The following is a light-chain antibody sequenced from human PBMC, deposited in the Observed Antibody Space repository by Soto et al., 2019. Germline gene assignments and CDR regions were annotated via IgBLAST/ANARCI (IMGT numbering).Light chain of an antibody. CDR2: GAS. Sequence: EIVLTQSPGTLSLSPGERATLSCRASQSISSSFLAWYQQKPGQAPRLLIYGASSRATGIPDRFSGSGSGTDFTLTISRLEPEDFAVYYCHHYDSSDTFGQGTKLGIK. CDR3: HHYDSSDT. CDR1: QSISSSF. J-gene: IGKJ2*01. V-gene: IGKV3-20*01.